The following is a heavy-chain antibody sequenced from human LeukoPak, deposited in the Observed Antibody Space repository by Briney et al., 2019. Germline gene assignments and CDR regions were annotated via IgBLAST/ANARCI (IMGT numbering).Heavy chain of an antibody. CDR3: AKDHYDILTGYYIPNWFDP. CDR2: ISGSGGST. Sequence: GGSLRLSCAASGFTFSSYAMSWVRQAPGKGLEWVSAISGSGGSTYYADSVKGRFTISRDNSKNMLYLQMNSLRAEDTAVYYCAKDHYDILTGYYIPNWFDPWGQGTLVTVSS. D-gene: IGHD3-9*01. J-gene: IGHJ5*02. V-gene: IGHV3-23*01. CDR1: GFTFSSYA.